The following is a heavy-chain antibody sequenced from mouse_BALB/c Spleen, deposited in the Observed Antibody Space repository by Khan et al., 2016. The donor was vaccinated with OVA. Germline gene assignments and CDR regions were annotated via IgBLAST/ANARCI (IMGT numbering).Heavy chain of an antibody. CDR3: ARKNGSDFDY. V-gene: IGHV1-20*02. CDR1: GYSFTGYF. D-gene: IGHD1-1*01. CDR2: INPHIGET. Sequence: EVHLQESGPELVKPGASVKISCKASGYSFTGYFMNWVMQSHGKSLEWIGRINPHIGETFYNQKFKGKATLTVDESSSTVHMELRSLASEDSAVYYCARKNGSDFDYWGQGTTLTVSS. J-gene: IGHJ2*01.